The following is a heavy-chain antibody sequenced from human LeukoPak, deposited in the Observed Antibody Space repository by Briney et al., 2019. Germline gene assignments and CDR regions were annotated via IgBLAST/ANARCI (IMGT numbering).Heavy chain of an antibody. D-gene: IGHD3-3*01. V-gene: IGHV4-4*07. CDR2: VHSSGTT. CDR3: ARSLEWLLDY. CDR1: GGSIRSYY. J-gene: IGHJ4*02. Sequence: PSETLSLTCTVSGGSIRSYYWSWIRQPAGKGLEWIGRVHSSGTTNYDPSLKSRVTVSVDTSKNQFSLKLSSVTAADTAVYYCARSLEWLLDYWGQGTLVTVSS.